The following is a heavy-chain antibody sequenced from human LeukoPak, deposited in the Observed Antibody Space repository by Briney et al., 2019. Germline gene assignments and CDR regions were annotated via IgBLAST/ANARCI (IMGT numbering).Heavy chain of an antibody. V-gene: IGHV4-61*02. D-gene: IGHD5-18*01. J-gene: IGHJ4*02. Sequence: PSQTLSLTCTVSGGSISSGSYYWSWIRQPAGKGLEWIGRIYTSGSTNYNPSLKSRVTISADTSKNQFSLKLSSVTAADTAVYYCARFGGYSYGSGFDYWGQGTLVTVSS. CDR2: IYTSGST. CDR3: ARFGGYSYGSGFDY. CDR1: GGSISSGSYY.